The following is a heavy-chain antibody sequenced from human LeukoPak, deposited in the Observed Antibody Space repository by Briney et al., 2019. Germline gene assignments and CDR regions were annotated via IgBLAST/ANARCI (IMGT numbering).Heavy chain of an antibody. CDR1: GFTFSSYS. CDR3: ARGLEDILTGYYHSMNWFDP. CDR2: ISSSSSYI. D-gene: IGHD3-9*01. V-gene: IGHV3-21*01. J-gene: IGHJ5*02. Sequence: GGSLRLSCAASGFTFSSYSMNWVRQAPGKRLEWVSSISSSSSYIYYADSVKGRFTISRDNAKNSLYLQMNSLRAEDTAVYYCARGLEDILTGYYHSMNWFDPWGQGTLVTVSS.